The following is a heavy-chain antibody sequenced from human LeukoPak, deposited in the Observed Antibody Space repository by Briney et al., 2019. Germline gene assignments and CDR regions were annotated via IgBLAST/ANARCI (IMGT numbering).Heavy chain of an antibody. Sequence: SVKVSCKASGGTSRSYAISWVRQAPGQGLEWMGGIIPMFATANYAKKFQGRVTITADASTSIAYMELSSLRSEDTAVYYCARTPTTVVTRYWYFDLWGRGTLVTVSS. CDR1: GGTSRSYA. D-gene: IGHD4-23*01. CDR2: IIPMFATA. J-gene: IGHJ2*01. V-gene: IGHV1-69*13. CDR3: ARTPTTVVTRYWYFDL.